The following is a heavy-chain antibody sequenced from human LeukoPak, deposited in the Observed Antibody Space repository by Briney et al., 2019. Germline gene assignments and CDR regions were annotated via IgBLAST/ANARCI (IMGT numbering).Heavy chain of an antibody. V-gene: IGHV4-34*01. CDR2: INHSGST. CDR3: ARDYYDSSGTTRGFDY. CDR1: GGSFSGYY. J-gene: IGHJ4*02. Sequence: SETLSLTCAVYGGSFSGYYWSWIRQPPGKGLERIGEINHSGSTNYNPSLKSRVTISVDTSKSQFSLKLSSVTAADTAVYYCARDYYDSSGTTRGFDYWGQGTLVTVSS. D-gene: IGHD3-22*01.